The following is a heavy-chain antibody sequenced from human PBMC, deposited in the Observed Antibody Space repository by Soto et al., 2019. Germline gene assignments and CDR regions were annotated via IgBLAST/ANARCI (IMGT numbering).Heavy chain of an antibody. V-gene: IGHV3-21*01. CDR3: GRTFRDGLLGLDP. Sequence: GGSLRLSCAASGFTFRTYSMNWVRQAPGKGLEWVSSISGSSDYIYYADSVKGRFTISRDNAKNSLYLQVNSLRAEDAAIYYCGRTFRDGLLGLDPWGQGTLVTVSS. J-gene: IGHJ5*02. D-gene: IGHD3-16*01. CDR1: GFTFRTYS. CDR2: ISGSSDYI.